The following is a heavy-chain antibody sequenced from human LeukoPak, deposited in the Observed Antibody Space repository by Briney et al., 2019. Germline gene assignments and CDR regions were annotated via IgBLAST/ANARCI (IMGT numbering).Heavy chain of an antibody. CDR2: ISSSSDIT. Sequence: GGSLRLSCAPSGFIFGNYGMIWVRQAPGKGPEWVSIISSSSDITHYADSVRGRFTLSRDNSKNTLDLQMNGLRADDTAMYYCAKGRGGIYYDCDYWGQGTLVTVSS. D-gene: IGHD1-26*01. J-gene: IGHJ4*02. CDR1: GFIFGNYG. CDR3: AKGRGGIYYDCDY. V-gene: IGHV3-23*01.